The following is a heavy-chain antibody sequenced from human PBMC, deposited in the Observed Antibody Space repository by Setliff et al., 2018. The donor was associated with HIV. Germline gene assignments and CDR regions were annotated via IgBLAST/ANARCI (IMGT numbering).Heavy chain of an antibody. V-gene: IGHV4-34*01. D-gene: IGHD3-16*01. CDR2: INHSGST. CDR1: GGSFSGYY. CDR3: ARQFWMLTTLYFDS. J-gene: IGHJ4*02. Sequence: SETLSLTCSVSGGSFSGYYWSWIRQPPGKGLEWIGEINHSGSTNYNPSLKSRVTISVDTSKNQFSLKLSSVTAADTAVYYCARQFWMLTTLYFDSLGPGTLVTVSS.